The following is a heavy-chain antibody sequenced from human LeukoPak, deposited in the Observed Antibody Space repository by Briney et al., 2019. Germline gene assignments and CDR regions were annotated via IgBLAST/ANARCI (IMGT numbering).Heavy chain of an antibody. Sequence: GGSLRLSWGVSGFMFSDYEMNWVRQAPGKGLEWISYISTRGGTVYYADSVEGRFTISRDNAKNSLYLQMNSLRVEDTAFYYCVRDGYSYGYDFDYWGQGTLVAVSP. CDR2: ISTRGGTV. CDR1: GFMFSDYE. J-gene: IGHJ4*02. CDR3: VRDGYSYGYDFDY. D-gene: IGHD5-18*01. V-gene: IGHV3-48*03.